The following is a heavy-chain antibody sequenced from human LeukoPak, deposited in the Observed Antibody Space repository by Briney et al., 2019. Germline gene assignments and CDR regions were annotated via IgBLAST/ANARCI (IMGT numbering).Heavy chain of an antibody. Sequence: ASVKVSCKASGYTFTSYGISWVRQAPGQGLEWMGWISAYNGNTNYAQKFQGRVTMTTDISTSTAYMELRSLRSDDTAVFYCVRDLGVDTSMIFFDYWGQGTRVTVSS. D-gene: IGHD5-18*01. V-gene: IGHV1-18*01. CDR1: GYTFTSYG. CDR2: ISAYNGNT. CDR3: VRDLGVDTSMIFFDY. J-gene: IGHJ4*02.